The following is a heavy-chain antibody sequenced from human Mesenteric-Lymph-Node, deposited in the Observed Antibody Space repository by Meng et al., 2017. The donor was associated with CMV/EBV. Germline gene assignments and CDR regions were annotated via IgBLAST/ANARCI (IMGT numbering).Heavy chain of an antibody. CDR1: GFTFSSYE. CDR3: ASPNSAYSNSFFDY. CDR2: ISSSGSYI. Sequence: GESLKISCAASGFTFSSYEMNWVRQAPGKGLEWVSYISSSGSYIYYADSVKGRFTISRDNAKNSLYLQMNSLRAEDTAVYYCASPNSAYSNSFFDYWGQGTLVTVSS. D-gene: IGHD6-6*01. J-gene: IGHJ4*02. V-gene: IGHV3-21*05.